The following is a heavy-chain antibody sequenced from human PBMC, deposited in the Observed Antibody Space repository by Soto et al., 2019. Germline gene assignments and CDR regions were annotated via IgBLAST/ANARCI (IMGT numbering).Heavy chain of an antibody. V-gene: IGHV4-30-4*01. J-gene: IGHJ4*02. Sequence: PSETLSLTCTVSGGSISSGDYYWSWIRQPPGKGLEWIGYIYYSGSTDYNPSLKSRVTISLDKSRVQFSLRLSSVTAADTAVYYCARGITATGSVGLDFWGLGTLVTVSS. CDR2: IYYSGST. CDR1: GGSISSGDYY. CDR3: ARGITATGSVGLDF. D-gene: IGHD3-10*01.